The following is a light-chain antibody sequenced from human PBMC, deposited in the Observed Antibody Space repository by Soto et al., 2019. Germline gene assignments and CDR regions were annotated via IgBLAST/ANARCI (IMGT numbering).Light chain of an antibody. Sequence: EIVLTQSPGTLSLSPGERATLSCRASQTVSGTYLAWYQQKPGQAPRLIIYDASSRATGIPDRFSGSGSGTDFTLTISRLEPEDFAVYYCQQYGRSVTFGGGTEVESK. V-gene: IGKV3-20*01. J-gene: IGKJ4*01. CDR3: QQYGRSVT. CDR2: DAS. CDR1: QTVSGTY.